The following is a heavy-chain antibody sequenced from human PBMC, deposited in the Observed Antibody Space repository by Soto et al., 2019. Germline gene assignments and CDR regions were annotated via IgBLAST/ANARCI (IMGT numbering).Heavy chain of an antibody. CDR2: IRRKAYGATT. D-gene: IGHD6-6*01. CDR3: SRDYSSFSYYGMDV. CDR1: GFTFSDYA. J-gene: IGHJ6*02. Sequence: SGGSLRLSCAASGFTFSDYAMSWFRQAPGKGLEWVGFIRRKAYGATTEYAASVKGRFTISRDDSKSIAYLQMNSLKTEDTAVYYCSRDYSSFSYYGMDVWGQGTTVTVSS. V-gene: IGHV3-49*03.